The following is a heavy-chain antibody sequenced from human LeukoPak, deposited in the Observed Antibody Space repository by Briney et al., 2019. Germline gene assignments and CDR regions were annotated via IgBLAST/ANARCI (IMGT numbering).Heavy chain of an antibody. D-gene: IGHD5-18*01. CDR2: IIPILGIA. Sequence: SVKVSCKASGYTFTSYYMHWVRQAPGQGLEWMGRIIPILGIANYAQKFQGRVTITADKSTSTAYMELSSLRSEDTAVYYCARVPFRAMAFTHDAFDIWGQGTMVTVSS. J-gene: IGHJ3*02. CDR3: ARVPFRAMAFTHDAFDI. V-gene: IGHV1-69*04. CDR1: GYTFTSYY.